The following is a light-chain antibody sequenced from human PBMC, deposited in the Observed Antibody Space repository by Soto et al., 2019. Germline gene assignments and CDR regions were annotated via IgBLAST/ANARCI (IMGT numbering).Light chain of an antibody. Sequence: EIVMTQSPTTLSVSPGERGTLSCRASQDISSNLAWYQQKPGQTPRLLIHGASTRATGIPARFSGSGSGTRFTLTIARLQSEDFAVYYCQQYDNWPRTFGQRTKVDIK. CDR3: QQYDNWPRT. CDR1: QDISSN. CDR2: GAS. J-gene: IGKJ1*01. V-gene: IGKV3-15*01.